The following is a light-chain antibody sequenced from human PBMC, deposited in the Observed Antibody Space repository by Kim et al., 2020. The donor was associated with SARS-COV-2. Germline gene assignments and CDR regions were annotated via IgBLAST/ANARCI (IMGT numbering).Light chain of an antibody. CDR3: QAWDSGTGV. CDR1: ELGNKY. V-gene: IGLV3-1*01. Sequence: SYELTQPPSVSVSPGQTASITCSGDELGNKYASWYQQKSGQSPVLVIYQDSKRPSGIPVRFSGSNSGNTATLTISGTQAMDEADYYCQAWDSGTGVFGTGTKVTVL. CDR2: QDS. J-gene: IGLJ1*01.